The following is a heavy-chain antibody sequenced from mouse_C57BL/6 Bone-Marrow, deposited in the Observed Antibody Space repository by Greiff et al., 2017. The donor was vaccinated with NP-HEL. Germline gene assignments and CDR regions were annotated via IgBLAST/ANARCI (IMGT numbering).Heavy chain of an antibody. V-gene: IGHV1-19*01. CDR3: ARHDYDWYFDV. CDR2: INPYNGGT. J-gene: IGHJ1*03. Sequence: VQLQQSGPVLVKPGASVKMSCKASGYTFTDYYMNWVKQSHGKSLEWIGVINPYNGGTSYNQKFKGKATLTVDKSSSTAYMELNSLTSEDSAVYYCARHDYDWYFDVWGTGTTVTVSS. CDR1: GYTFTDYY. D-gene: IGHD2-4*01.